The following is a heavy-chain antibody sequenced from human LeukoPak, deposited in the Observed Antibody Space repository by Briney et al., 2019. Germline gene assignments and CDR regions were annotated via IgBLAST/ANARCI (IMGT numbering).Heavy chain of an antibody. CDR3: AREVSGYYDSSGYLDY. D-gene: IGHD3-22*01. CDR1: GGSISSSSYY. V-gene: IGHV4-39*07. CDR2: IYYSGST. Sequence: SETLSLTCTVSGGSISSSSYYWGWIRQPPGRGLEWIGSIYYSGSTYYNPSLKSRVTISVDTPKNQFSLKLSSVTAADTAVYYCAREVSGYYDSSGYLDYWGQGTLVTVSS. J-gene: IGHJ4*02.